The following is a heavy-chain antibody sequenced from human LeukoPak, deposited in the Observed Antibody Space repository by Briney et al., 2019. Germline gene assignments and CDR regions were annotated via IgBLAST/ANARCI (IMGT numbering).Heavy chain of an antibody. V-gene: IGHV4-39*02. Sequence: SETLSLTCTVSGGSISSSSYYWGWIRQPPGKGLEWIGSIYYSGSTYYNPSLKSRVTISVDTSKNQFPLKLSSVTAADTAVYYCARDSGRYLSLYYYYGMDVWGQGTTVTVSS. D-gene: IGHD1-26*01. J-gene: IGHJ6*02. CDR2: IYYSGST. CDR3: ARDSGRYLSLYYYYGMDV. CDR1: GGSISSSSYY.